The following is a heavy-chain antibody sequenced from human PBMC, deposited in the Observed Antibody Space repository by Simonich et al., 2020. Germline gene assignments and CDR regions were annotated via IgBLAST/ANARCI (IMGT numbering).Heavy chain of an antibody. CDR1: GFTFSSYW. CDR3: AREAGDLWYFDL. CDR2: INSDGSST. D-gene: IGHD7-27*01. V-gene: IGHV3-74*01. Sequence: EVQLVESGGGLVQPGGSLRLSCAASGFTFSSYWMHWVRQAPGNGMVCVSRINSDGSSTRYADSVKGRFTISRDNAKNTLYLQMNSLRAEDTAVYYCAREAGDLWYFDLWGRGTLVTVSS. J-gene: IGHJ2*01.